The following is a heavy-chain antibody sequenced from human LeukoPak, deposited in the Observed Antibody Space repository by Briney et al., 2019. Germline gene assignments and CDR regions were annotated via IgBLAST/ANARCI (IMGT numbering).Heavy chain of an antibody. D-gene: IGHD3-3*01. CDR3: AREAFGVYGVLKPMHY. V-gene: IGHV4-4*07. CDR2: IWSNEST. Sequence: SETLSLTCSVSGGSISGYYYSWIRQAAGEGLVWLGRIWSNESTNKNPSLNGRLSMSVDTSKNQFSLKLTSVTAADTAVYYCAREAFGVYGVLKPMHYWGQGMLVTVSA. J-gene: IGHJ4*02. CDR1: GGSISGYY.